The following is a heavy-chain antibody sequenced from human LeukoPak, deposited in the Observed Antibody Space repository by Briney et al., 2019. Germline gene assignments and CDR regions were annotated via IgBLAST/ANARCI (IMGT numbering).Heavy chain of an antibody. J-gene: IGHJ4*02. V-gene: IGHV3-9*01. Sequence: GGSLRLSCAASGFTFDNYAMHWVRQAPGKGLEWLSIISWNSGYIGYADSVKGRFTISRDNAKKSLDLQMNSLGAEDTAFYYCAKVRGTYSSGYFFDYWGQGTLVTVSS. CDR3: AKVRGTYSSGYFFDY. CDR1: GFTFDNYA. D-gene: IGHD6-19*01. CDR2: ISWNSGYI.